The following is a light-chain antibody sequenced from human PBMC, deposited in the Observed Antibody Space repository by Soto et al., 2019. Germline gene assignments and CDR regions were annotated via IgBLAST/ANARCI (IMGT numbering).Light chain of an antibody. CDR3: QQRSDWTWT. J-gene: IGKJ1*01. Sequence: EIVLTQSPGSLSLSPGERATLSCRASQSVSSSYLAWYQKNPGQAPRLLVYDVSNRATGIPARFSGGGSGTEFNLTISKLDTEDFAVYECQQRSDWTWTFGQGTKVDIK. CDR2: DVS. CDR1: QSVSSSY. V-gene: IGKV3D-20*02.